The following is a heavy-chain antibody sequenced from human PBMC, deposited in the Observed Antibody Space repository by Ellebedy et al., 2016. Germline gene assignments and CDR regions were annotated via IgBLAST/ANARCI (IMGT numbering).Heavy chain of an antibody. D-gene: IGHD2-21*02. Sequence: SETLSLXCAVYGGSFSGYYWSWIRQPPGKGLEWIGEINHSGSTNYNPSLKSRVTISVDTSKNQFSLKLSSVTAADTAVYYCARLFVVVTANGYYGMDVWGQGTTVTVSS. CDR1: GGSFSGYY. V-gene: IGHV4-34*01. J-gene: IGHJ6*02. CDR2: INHSGST. CDR3: ARLFVVVTANGYYGMDV.